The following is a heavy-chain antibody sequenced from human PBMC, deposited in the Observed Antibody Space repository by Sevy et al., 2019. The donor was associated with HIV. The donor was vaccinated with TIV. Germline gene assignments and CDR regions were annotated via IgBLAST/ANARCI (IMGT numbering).Heavy chain of an antibody. CDR2: ISGSGGST. CDR1: GFTFSSYA. CDR3: AKSFLRSRLGTVTTGDY. J-gene: IGHJ4*02. Sequence: GGSLRLSCAASGFTFSSYAMSWVRQAPGKGLEWVSAISGSGGSTYYADSVEGRFTISRDNSKNTLYLQMNSLRAEDTAVYYCAKSFLRSRLGTVTTGDYWGQGTLVTVSS. V-gene: IGHV3-23*01. D-gene: IGHD4-17*01.